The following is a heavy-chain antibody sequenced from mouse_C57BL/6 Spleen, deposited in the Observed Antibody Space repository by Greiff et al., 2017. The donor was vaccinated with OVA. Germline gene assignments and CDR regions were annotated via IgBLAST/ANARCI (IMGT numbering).Heavy chain of an antibody. CDR2: INPNYGTT. D-gene: IGHD1-1*01. J-gene: IGHJ4*01. V-gene: IGHV1-39*01. CDR1: GYSFTDYN. CDR3: ARARYYGSSLPLAMDY. Sequence: EVQLVESGPELVKPGASVKISCKASGYSFTDYNMNWVKQSNGQSLEWIGVINPNYGTTSYNQKFKGKATLTVDQSSSTAYMQLNSLTSEDSAVYYCARARYYGSSLPLAMDYWGQGTSVTVSS.